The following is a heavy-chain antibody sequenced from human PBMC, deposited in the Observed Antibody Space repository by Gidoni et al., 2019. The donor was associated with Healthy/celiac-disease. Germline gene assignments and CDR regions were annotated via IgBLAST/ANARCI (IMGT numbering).Heavy chain of an antibody. CDR1: GGSIGSGGYY. J-gene: IGHJ5*02. Sequence: QVQLQESGPGLVKPSQTLSLTCTVSGGSIGSGGYYLSWNRQHPRKGLEWIGYIYYSGSTYYNPSLKSRVTISVDTSKNQFSLKLSSVTAADTAVYYCAMYSSSSEGWFDPWGQGTLVTVSS. CDR2: IYYSGST. V-gene: IGHV4-31*03. CDR3: AMYSSSSEGWFDP. D-gene: IGHD6-6*01.